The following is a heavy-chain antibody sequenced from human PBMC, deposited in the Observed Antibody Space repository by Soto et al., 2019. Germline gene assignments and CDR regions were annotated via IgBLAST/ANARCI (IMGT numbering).Heavy chain of an antibody. CDR3: ARGSRRKYYYYYYYRDV. Sequence: SETLSLTCAVYGGSFSGYYWSWIRQPPGKGLEWIGEINHSGSTNYNPSLKSRVTISVDTSKNQFSLKLSSVTAADTAVYYCARGSRRKYYYYYYYRDVGGKGTTVTVSS. J-gene: IGHJ6*03. CDR2: INHSGST. V-gene: IGHV4-34*01. CDR1: GGSFSGYY.